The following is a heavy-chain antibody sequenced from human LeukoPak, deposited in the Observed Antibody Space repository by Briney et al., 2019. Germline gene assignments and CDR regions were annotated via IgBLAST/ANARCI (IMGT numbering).Heavy chain of an antibody. CDR3: AREVDCSSTSCYSLAFDY. J-gene: IGHJ4*02. D-gene: IGHD2-2*01. Sequence: ASVKVSCRASGYTFTSYGISWVRQAPGQGLEWMGWISAYNGNTNYAQKLQGRVTMTTDTSTSTAYMELRSLRSGDTAVYYCAREVDCSSTSCYSLAFDYWGQGTLVTVSS. V-gene: IGHV1-18*01. CDR1: GYTFTSYG. CDR2: ISAYNGNT.